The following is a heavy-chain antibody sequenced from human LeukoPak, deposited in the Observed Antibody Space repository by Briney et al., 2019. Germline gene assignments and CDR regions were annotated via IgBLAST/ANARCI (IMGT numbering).Heavy chain of an antibody. Sequence: ASVEVSCKASGYTFTSYAMNWVRQAPGQGLEWMGWINTNTGNPTYAQGFTGRFVFSLDTSVSTAYLQISSLKAEDTAVYYCARGRYSSSWIWAALPQLFDYWGQGTLVTVSS. CDR2: INTNTGNP. D-gene: IGHD6-13*01. CDR1: GYTFTSYA. CDR3: ARGRYSSSWIWAALPQLFDY. V-gene: IGHV7-4-1*02. J-gene: IGHJ4*02.